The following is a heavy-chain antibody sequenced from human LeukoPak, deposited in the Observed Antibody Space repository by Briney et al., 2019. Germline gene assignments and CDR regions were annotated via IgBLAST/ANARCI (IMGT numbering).Heavy chain of an antibody. J-gene: IGHJ3*02. V-gene: IGHV3-74*01. CDR1: GFTFSTYW. D-gene: IGHD1-26*01. CDR3: ARGGSPPEALGDTFDI. CDR2: INGDGSGT. Sequence: GGSLRLSCAASGFTFSTYWMHWVRQAPGKGLVRVSRINGDGSGTINADSVKGRFTISRDNAKNTLYLPMNSLRAEDTAVYYCARGGSPPEALGDTFDIWGQGTVVTVSS.